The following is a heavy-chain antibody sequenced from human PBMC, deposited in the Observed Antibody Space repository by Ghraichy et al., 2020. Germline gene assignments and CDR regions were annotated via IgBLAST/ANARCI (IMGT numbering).Heavy chain of an antibody. V-gene: IGHV3-7*03. Sequence: GGSLRLSCAASGFTFNNYWMSWVRQAPGKGLEWVASIKDDGSARYYVDSVKGRFTISRDNAKNSLYLQMNSLRAEDTAVYYCAPLNWVHPNSGCWGQGTLVTVSS. CDR3: APLNWVHPNSGC. CDR1: GFTFNNYW. CDR2: IKDDGSAR. D-gene: IGHD7-27*01. J-gene: IGHJ4*02.